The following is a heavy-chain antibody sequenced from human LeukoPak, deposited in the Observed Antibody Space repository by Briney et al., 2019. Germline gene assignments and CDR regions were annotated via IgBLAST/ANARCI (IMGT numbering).Heavy chain of an antibody. Sequence: GGSLRLPCAASGFTFSSYGMHWVRQVPGKGLEWVAVIYFDGSNRYYADSVEGRFTISRDNSKKTLYLHMDSLRAEDTAVYYCARDRWDSAAAGTYFDYWGQGTLVTVSS. D-gene: IGHD6-13*01. V-gene: IGHV3-33*01. J-gene: IGHJ4*02. CDR2: IYFDGSNR. CDR1: GFTFSSYG. CDR3: ARDRWDSAAAGTYFDY.